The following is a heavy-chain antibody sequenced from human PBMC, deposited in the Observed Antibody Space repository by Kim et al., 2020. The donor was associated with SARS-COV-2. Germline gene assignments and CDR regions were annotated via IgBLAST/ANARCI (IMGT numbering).Heavy chain of an antibody. CDR3: ARDPTLDYTYGMDV. V-gene: IGHV3-74*01. Sequence: ADSVKGRFTISRDNAKNTLYLQMNSLRAEDTAVYYCARDPTLDYTYGMDVWGQGTTVTVSS. J-gene: IGHJ6*02. D-gene: IGHD4-4*01.